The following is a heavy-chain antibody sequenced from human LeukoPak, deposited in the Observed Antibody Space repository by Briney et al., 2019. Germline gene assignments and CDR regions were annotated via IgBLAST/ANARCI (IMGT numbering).Heavy chain of an antibody. CDR2: MNPSGSSP. Sequence: RASVKVSCKASGYTFTNYHMHWVRQAPGQGLEWMGIMNPSGSSPRYAQKFQGRVTMTRDTFTSIDYMELSSLRSDDTAVYYCTRGWTEYYYGMDVWGQGTTVTVS. D-gene: IGHD3-16*01. J-gene: IGHJ6*02. CDR3: TRGWTEYYYGMDV. V-gene: IGHV1-46*01. CDR1: GYTFTNYH.